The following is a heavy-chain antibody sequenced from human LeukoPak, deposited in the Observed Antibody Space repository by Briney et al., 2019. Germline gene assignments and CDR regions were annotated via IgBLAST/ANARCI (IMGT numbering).Heavy chain of an antibody. CDR3: ARDPSSSSGFDY. CDR2: INPNSGGT. V-gene: IGHV1-2*02. Sequence: ASVKVSCKASGYTFTGYYMHWVRQAPGQGLEWMGWINPNSGGTSYAQKFQGRVTMTRDTSISTAYMELSRLRSDDTAVYYCARDPSSSSGFDYWGQGTLVTVSS. D-gene: IGHD6-6*01. CDR1: GYTFTGYY. J-gene: IGHJ4*02.